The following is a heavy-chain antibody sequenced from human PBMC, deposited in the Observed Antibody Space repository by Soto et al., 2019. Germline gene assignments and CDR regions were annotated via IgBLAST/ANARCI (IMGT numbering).Heavy chain of an antibody. CDR2: IYYSGST. D-gene: IGHD5-12*01. V-gene: IGHV4-59*08. CDR1: GGSISSYY. Sequence: PSETLSLTCTVSGGSISSYYWSWIRQPPGKGLEWIGYIYYSGSTNYNPSLKSRVTISVDTSKNQFSLKLSSVTAADTAVYYCARHQEGWLRSNPAGHDAFDIWGQGTTVTVPS. J-gene: IGHJ3*02. CDR3: ARHQEGWLRSNPAGHDAFDI.